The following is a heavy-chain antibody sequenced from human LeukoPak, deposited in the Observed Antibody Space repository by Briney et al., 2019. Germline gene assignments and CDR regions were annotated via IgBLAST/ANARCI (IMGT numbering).Heavy chain of an antibody. D-gene: IGHD3-22*01. CDR1: GFTFSSYA. J-gene: IGHJ5*02. V-gene: IGHV3-23*01. CDR3: AKSSGSHYYDSSGYSP. Sequence: GGSLRLSCAASGFTFSSYAMSWVRQAPGKGLEWVSAISGSGGSTYYADSVKGRFTISRDNSKNTLYLQMNSLRAEDTAVYYCAKSSGSHYYDSSGYSPWGQGTLVTVSS. CDR2: ISGSGGST.